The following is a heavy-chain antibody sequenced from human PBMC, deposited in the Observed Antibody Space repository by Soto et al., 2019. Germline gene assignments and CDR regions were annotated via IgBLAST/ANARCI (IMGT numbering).Heavy chain of an antibody. CDR1: GFTFSSYV. CDR3: AKGYCSSTSCYYFDY. V-gene: IGHV3-23*01. Sequence: EVQLLESGGSLVQPGGSLRVSCAASGFTFSSYVMSWVRQAPGKGLEWVSAISGSGGSTYYADAVKGRFTISRDNSKNTLYLQMNSLRAEDTAVYYCAKGYCSSTSCYYFDYWGQGTLVTVSS. CDR2: ISGSGGST. J-gene: IGHJ4*02. D-gene: IGHD2-2*01.